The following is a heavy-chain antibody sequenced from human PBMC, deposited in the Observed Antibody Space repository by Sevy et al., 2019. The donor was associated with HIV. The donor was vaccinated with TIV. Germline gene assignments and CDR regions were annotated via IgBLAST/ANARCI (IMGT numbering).Heavy chain of an antibody. Sequence: LSLTCTVSGGSISSYYWSWIRQPPGKGLEWVGYIYYSGSTNYNPSLKSRVTISVDTSKNQFSLKLSSVTAADTAVYYCARSTRGAPFDYWGQGTLVTVSS. CDR2: IYYSGST. D-gene: IGHD3-10*01. CDR3: ARSTRGAPFDY. CDR1: GGSISSYY. V-gene: IGHV4-59*01. J-gene: IGHJ4*02.